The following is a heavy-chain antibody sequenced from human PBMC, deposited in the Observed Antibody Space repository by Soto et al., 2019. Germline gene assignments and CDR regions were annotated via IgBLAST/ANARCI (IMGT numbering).Heavy chain of an antibody. D-gene: IGHD1-26*01. Sequence: SVKVSCKASGGTFSSYAISWVRQAPGQGLEWMRGIIPIFGTANYAQKFQGRVTITADESTSTAYMELSSLRSEDTAVYYCARGGGSSIVGATIAYYYYGMDVWGQGTTVTVSS. V-gene: IGHV1-69*13. CDR1: GGTFSSYA. CDR2: IIPIFGTA. CDR3: ARGGGSSIVGATIAYYYYGMDV. J-gene: IGHJ6*02.